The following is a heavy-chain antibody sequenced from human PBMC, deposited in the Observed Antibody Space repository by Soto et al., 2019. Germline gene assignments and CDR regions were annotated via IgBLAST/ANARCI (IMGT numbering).Heavy chain of an antibody. J-gene: IGHJ3*02. CDR1: GITFSNAW. CDR2: IRSKTDGGTT. V-gene: IGHV3-15*01. CDR3: TTTRPGTNVLDK. D-gene: IGHD2-8*01. Sequence: EVQLVESGGGLVEPGGSLRLSCAASGITFSNAWMNWVRKAPGKGLEYIGRIRSKTDGGTTDYAAPVEGRVTVSRDDSKNTLYLQMSGLKTEDTAVYYCTTTRPGTNVLDKWGQGTLVSVSS.